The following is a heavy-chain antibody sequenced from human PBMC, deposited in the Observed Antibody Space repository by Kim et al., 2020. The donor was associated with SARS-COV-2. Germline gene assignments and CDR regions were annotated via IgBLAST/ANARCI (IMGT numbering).Heavy chain of an antibody. V-gene: IGHV5-51*01. Sequence: RYSPSFQGQVTISADKSISTAYLQWSSLKASDTAMYYCARAQVATTDLDYWGQGTLVTVSS. D-gene: IGHD5-12*01. CDR3: ARAQVATTDLDY. J-gene: IGHJ4*02.